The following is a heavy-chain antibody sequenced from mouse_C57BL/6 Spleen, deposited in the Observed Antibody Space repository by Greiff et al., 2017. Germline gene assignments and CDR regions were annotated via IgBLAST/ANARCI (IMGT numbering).Heavy chain of an antibody. CDR1: GYTFTSYW. CDR3: ARSHSNYLWWYFDV. CDR2: IDPSDSYT. V-gene: IGHV1-59*01. Sequence: VQLQQPGAELVRPGTSVKLSCKASGYTFTSYWMHWVKQRPGQGLEWIGVIDPSDSYTNYNQKFKGKATLTVDTSSSTAYMQLSSLTSEDSAVYYCARSHSNYLWWYFDVWGTGTTVTVSS. D-gene: IGHD2-5*01. J-gene: IGHJ1*03.